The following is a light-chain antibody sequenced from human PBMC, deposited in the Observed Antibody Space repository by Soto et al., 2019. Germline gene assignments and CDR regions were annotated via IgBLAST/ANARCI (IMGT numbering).Light chain of an antibody. Sequence: EIVLTQSPGTLSLSPGERATLSCRASQSVSSDYFAWYQQKRGQAPRLLIYGASNRATGIPDRFSGSGSGTDFTRTISRLEPGGFAVYYCQQYVRSPWTFGQGTKVEIK. V-gene: IGKV3-20*01. CDR3: QQYVRSPWT. J-gene: IGKJ1*01. CDR2: GAS. CDR1: QSVSSDY.